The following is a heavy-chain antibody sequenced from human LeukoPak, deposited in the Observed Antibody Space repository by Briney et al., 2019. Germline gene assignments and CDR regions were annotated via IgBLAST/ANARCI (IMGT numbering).Heavy chain of an antibody. CDR2: ITGSGSTT. CDR1: GFAFSNYG. CDR3: ARAAYSSTWYSRYFDL. D-gene: IGHD6-13*01. V-gene: IGHV3-23*01. Sequence: GGTLRLSCAASGFAFSNYGMNWVRQAPGKGLEWVSGITGSGSTTYYADSVKGRFTISRENAKNSLYLQMNSLRAGDTAVYYCARAAYSSTWYSRYFDLWGRGTLVTVSS. J-gene: IGHJ2*01.